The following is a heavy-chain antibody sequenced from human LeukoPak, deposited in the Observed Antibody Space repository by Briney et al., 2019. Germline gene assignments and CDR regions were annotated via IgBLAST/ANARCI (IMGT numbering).Heavy chain of an antibody. J-gene: IGHJ6*04. CDR3: ATWHYYGSGSYYGMDV. CDR2: ISNSGATI. Sequence: GGSLRLSCAASGFTFSNYEMNWVRQAPGKGLEWVSYISNSGATIYHADSVKGRFTISRDNAKKSLYLQMNSLRAEDTAVYYCATWHYYGSGSYYGMDVWGKGTTVTVSS. CDR1: GFTFSNYE. D-gene: IGHD3-10*01. V-gene: IGHV3-48*03.